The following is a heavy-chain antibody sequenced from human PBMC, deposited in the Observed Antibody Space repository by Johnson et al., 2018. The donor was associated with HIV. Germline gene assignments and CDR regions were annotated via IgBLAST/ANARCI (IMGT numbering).Heavy chain of an antibody. J-gene: IGHJ3*02. V-gene: IGHV3-30*04. CDR1: GFTFSSYA. D-gene: IGHD6-6*01. Sequence: QEKLVESGGGVVQPGRSLRLSCAASGFTFSSYAMPWVRQAPGKGLEWVEVISYDGSNKYYADSVKGRFTISRDNSKNTLYLQMNSLRAEDTAVYYCARAGSSSSGPRAFDIWGQGTMVTVSS. CDR3: ARAGSSSSGPRAFDI. CDR2: ISYDGSNK.